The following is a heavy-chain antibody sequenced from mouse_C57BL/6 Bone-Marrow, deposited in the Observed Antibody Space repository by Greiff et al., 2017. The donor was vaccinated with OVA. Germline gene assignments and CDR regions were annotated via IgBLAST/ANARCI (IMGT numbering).Heavy chain of an antibody. CDR2: ISNGGGST. CDR1: GFTFSDYY. J-gene: IGHJ3*01. V-gene: IGHV5-12*01. Sequence: EVKVEESGGGLVQPGGSLKLSCAASGFTFSDYYMYWVRQTPEKRLEWVAYISNGGGSTYYPDTVKGRFTISRDNAKNTLYLQMSRLKSEDTAMYYCASTNYYGSSYGFAYWGQGTLVTVSA. CDR3: ASTNYYGSSYGFAY. D-gene: IGHD1-1*01.